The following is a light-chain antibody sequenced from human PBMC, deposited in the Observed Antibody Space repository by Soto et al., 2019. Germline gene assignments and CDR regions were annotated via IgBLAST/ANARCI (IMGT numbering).Light chain of an antibody. V-gene: IGKV3-20*01. Sequence: EIVLTQSPGTLSLSPGERATLSCRASQSVSSSYLAWYQQKPGQGPRLLIYGASSRATGIPDRFSGSGSGTDFTLTINRLEPEDFAVYYCQQYGSSLWTFGQGTKVEIK. CDR3: QQYGSSLWT. J-gene: IGKJ1*01. CDR2: GAS. CDR1: QSVSSSY.